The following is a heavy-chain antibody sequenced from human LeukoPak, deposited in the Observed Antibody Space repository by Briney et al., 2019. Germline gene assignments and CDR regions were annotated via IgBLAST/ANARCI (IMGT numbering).Heavy chain of an antibody. Sequence: GASVKVSCKASGFTFTSSAVRWVRQARGQRLEWIGWIVVGSGNTNYAQKFQERVTITRDMSTSTAYMELSSLRSEDTAVYYCAAAYYDILTGYFFVFDYWGQGTLVTVSS. V-gene: IGHV1-58*01. J-gene: IGHJ4*02. CDR3: AAAYYDILTGYFFVFDY. D-gene: IGHD3-9*01. CDR1: GFTFTSSA. CDR2: IVVGSGNT.